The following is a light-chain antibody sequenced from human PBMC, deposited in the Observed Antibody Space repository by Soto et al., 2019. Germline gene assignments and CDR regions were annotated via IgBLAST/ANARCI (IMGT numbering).Light chain of an antibody. J-gene: IGKJ2*01. Sequence: EIVLTQSPATLSLSPGERATLSCRASQSVSSSLGWYQQIPGQAPRLLIYDASNRATGIPARFSGSGSGTDFPLTISSLEPEDFAVYYRQQRSNWPRTFGQGTKLEIK. CDR2: DAS. V-gene: IGKV3-11*01. CDR1: QSVSSS. CDR3: QQRSNWPRT.